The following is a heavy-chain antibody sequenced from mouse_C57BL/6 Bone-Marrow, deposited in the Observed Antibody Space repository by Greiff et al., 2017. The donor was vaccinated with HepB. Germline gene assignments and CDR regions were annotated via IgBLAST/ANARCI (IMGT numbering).Heavy chain of an antibody. CDR2: IYPRSGNT. V-gene: IGHV1-81*01. D-gene: IGHD1-1*01. Sequence: VKLQESGAELARPGASVKLSCKASGYTFTSYGISWVKQRTGQGLEWIGEIYPRSGNTYYNEKFKGKATLTADKSSSTAYMELRSLTSEDSAVYFCARCDTTVVAPYFDVWGTGTTVTVSS. CDR3: ARCDTTVVAPYFDV. J-gene: IGHJ1*03. CDR1: GYTFTSYG.